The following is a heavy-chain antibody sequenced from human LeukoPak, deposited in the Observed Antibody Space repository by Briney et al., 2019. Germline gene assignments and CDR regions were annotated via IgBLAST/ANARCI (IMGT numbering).Heavy chain of an antibody. CDR3: AREELQTYNWNYYVGNYYYYYMDV. CDR2: IIPIFGTA. CDR1: GGTFSSYA. V-gene: IGHV1-69*05. Sequence: SVKVSCKASGGTFSSYAISWVRQAPGQGLEWMGRIIPIFGTANYAQKFQGRVTITTDESTSTAYMELSSLRSEDTAVYYCAREELQTYNWNYYVGNYYYYYMDVWGKGTTVTVSS. J-gene: IGHJ6*03. D-gene: IGHD1-7*01.